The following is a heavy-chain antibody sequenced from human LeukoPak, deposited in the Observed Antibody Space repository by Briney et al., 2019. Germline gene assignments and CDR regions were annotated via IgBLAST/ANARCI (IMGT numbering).Heavy chain of an antibody. D-gene: IGHD2-21*01. CDR2: IYTSGST. V-gene: IGHV4-4*07. Sequence: PSETLSLTCTVSGGSISSYYWSWIRQPAGKGLEWIGRIYTSGSTNYNPSLKSRVTMSVDTSKNQFSLDLRSVTAADTAVYFCATSLFPNTEAPGYWGQGTLVTVSS. J-gene: IGHJ4*02. CDR1: GGSISSYY. CDR3: ATSLFPNTEAPGY.